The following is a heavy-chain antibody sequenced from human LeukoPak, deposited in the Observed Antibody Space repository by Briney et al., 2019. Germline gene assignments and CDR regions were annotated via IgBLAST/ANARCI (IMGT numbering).Heavy chain of an antibody. J-gene: IGHJ4*02. CDR1: GFTFSNYW. V-gene: IGHV3-7*03. CDR3: ARLRTFDY. CDR2: INQDGSEK. D-gene: IGHD1-14*01. Sequence: GGALRLSCAASGFTFSNYWMSWVRQAPGKGLEWVANINQDGSEKYYVGYVKGRFTISRDNADNSLYLQMNSLRAEDTAVYYCARLRTFDYWGQGTLVTVSS.